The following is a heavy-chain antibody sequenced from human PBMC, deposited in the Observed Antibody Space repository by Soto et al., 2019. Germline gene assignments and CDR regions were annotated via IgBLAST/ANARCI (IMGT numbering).Heavy chain of an antibody. Sequence: SVKISCKASGYTFTSYAMHWVRQAPGQRLEWMGWINAGNGNTKYSQKFQGRVTITRDTSASTAYMELSSLRSEDTAVYYCARLTWGIAVAGTAPFGYWGQGTLVTVSS. J-gene: IGHJ4*02. CDR2: INAGNGNT. V-gene: IGHV1-3*01. CDR1: GYTFTSYA. CDR3: ARLTWGIAVAGTAPFGY. D-gene: IGHD6-19*01.